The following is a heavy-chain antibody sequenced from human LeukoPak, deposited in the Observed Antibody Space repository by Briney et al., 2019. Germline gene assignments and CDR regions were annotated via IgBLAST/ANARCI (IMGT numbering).Heavy chain of an antibody. D-gene: IGHD3-10*01. Sequence: GGSLRLSCAAPGFTVSNDYMSWVRQAPGKGLEWVSAISGSGGSTYYADSVKGRFTISRDNSKNTLYLQMNSLRAEDTAVYYCAKHMQRGVIIDAFDIWGQGTMVTVSS. J-gene: IGHJ3*02. V-gene: IGHV3-23*01. CDR2: ISGSGGST. CDR1: GFTVSNDY. CDR3: AKHMQRGVIIDAFDI.